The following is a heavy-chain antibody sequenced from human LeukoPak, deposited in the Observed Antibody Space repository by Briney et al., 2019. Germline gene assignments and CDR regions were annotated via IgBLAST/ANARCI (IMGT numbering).Heavy chain of an antibody. J-gene: IGHJ4*02. V-gene: IGHV3-30*02. Sequence: GESLKISCAASGIRFSGSGMHWVRQAPGKGLEWVSFIQNHGGDKNYADSVKGRFTVSRDNSQNTVYLQMNTLRPEDTAVYYCAREGGVVVAGTFDYWGQGTLVTVSS. D-gene: IGHD6-19*01. CDR2: IQNHGGDK. CDR1: GIRFSGSG. CDR3: AREGGVVVAGTFDY.